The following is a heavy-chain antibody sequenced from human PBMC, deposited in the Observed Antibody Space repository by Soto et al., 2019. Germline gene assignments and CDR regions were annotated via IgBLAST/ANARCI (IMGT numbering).Heavy chain of an antibody. CDR1: GFTFRDHA. J-gene: IGHJ6*02. CDR2: IWNDGSNK. D-gene: IGHD5-12*01. Sequence: PGGSLRLSCAASGFTFRDHAMHWVRQAPGKGREWLAIIWNDGSNKFYAGSVQGRFTISRDNSKNTVYLQMNTLSAEDTAVYYCARALFPDVDIYAMDVWGQGTTVTV. V-gene: IGHV3-33*01. CDR3: ARALFPDVDIYAMDV.